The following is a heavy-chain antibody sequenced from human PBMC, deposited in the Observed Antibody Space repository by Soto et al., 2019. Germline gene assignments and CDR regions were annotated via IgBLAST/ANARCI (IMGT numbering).Heavy chain of an antibody. Sequence: QLQLQESGSGLVKPSQTLSLTCAVSGGSISSGGYSWSWIRQPPGKGLEWIGYIYHSGSTYYNPSLKSRVTISVDRSKNQFSLKLSSVTAADTAVYYCAREGLRGGGKPGLYFQHWGQGTLVTVSS. CDR3: AREGLRGGGKPGLYFQH. CDR2: IYHSGST. J-gene: IGHJ1*01. D-gene: IGHD2-15*01. V-gene: IGHV4-30-2*01. CDR1: GGSISSGGYS.